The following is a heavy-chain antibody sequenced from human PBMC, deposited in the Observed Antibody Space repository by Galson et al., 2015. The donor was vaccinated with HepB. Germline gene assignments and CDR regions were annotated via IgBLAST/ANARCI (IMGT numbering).Heavy chain of an antibody. V-gene: IGHV4-34*01. D-gene: IGHD4-17*01. Sequence: ETLSLTCAVYGGSFSGYHWSWIRQSPGKGLEWIGEINHSGSTNYYPSLKSRATISIDTMKKQLSLKLSSVTAADKAVYYCARDHRHDTGDYFNYRTGSYYYGVDVWGQGTSVTVSS. CDR2: INHSGST. J-gene: IGHJ6*02. CDR3: ARDHRHDTGDYFNYRTGSYYYGVDV. CDR1: GGSFSGYH.